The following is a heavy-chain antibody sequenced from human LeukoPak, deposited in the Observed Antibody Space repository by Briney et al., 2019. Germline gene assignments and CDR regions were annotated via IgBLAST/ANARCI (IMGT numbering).Heavy chain of an antibody. CDR1: GYSFTNYW. CDR3: ARRTDRSFWYLDY. V-gene: IGHV5-51*01. Sequence: GESLKISCKGSGYSFTNYWIGWVRLMPGKGLEWMGIIYPGDSDTRYSPSFQGQVTISADKSIGTAYLQWSSLKASDTAMYYCARRTDRSFWYLDYWGQGTLVTVSS. J-gene: IGHJ4*02. CDR2: IYPGDSDT.